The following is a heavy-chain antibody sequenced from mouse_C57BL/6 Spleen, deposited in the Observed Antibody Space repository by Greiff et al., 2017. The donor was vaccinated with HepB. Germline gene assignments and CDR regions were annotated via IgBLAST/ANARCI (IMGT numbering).Heavy chain of an antibody. CDR3: ARYWDWYFDV. Sequence: EVQGVESGGGLVQPGGSLSLSCAASGFSFTDYYMCWVRQPPGKALEWLGFIRNTTNGYTTEYSASVKGRFTISRDNSKSILYLQMNALRAEDSATYYCARYWDWYFDVWGTGTTVTVSS. D-gene: IGHD4-1*01. V-gene: IGHV7-3*01. J-gene: IGHJ1*03. CDR1: GFSFTDYY. CDR2: IRNTTNGYTT.